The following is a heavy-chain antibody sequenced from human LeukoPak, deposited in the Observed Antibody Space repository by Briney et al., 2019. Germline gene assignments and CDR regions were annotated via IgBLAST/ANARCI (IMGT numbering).Heavy chain of an antibody. V-gene: IGHV3-23*01. CDR1: GFTFSSYA. CDR3: AKDMIYGSGSYYNPILDY. J-gene: IGHJ4*02. CDR2: ISGSGGST. Sequence: PGGSLRLSCAASGFTFSSYAMSWVRQAPGKGLEWVSAISGSGGSTYYAVSVKGRFTISRDNSKNTLYLQMNSLRAEDTAVYYCAKDMIYGSGSYYNPILDYWGQGTLVTVSS. D-gene: IGHD3-10*01.